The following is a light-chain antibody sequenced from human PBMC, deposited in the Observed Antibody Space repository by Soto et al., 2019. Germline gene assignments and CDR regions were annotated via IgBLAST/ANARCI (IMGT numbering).Light chain of an antibody. CDR2: GVT. V-gene: IGLV2-14*01. CDR1: SSDIGAYNY. J-gene: IGLJ2*01. Sequence: QSALTQPVSVSGSPGQSITISCTGTSSDIGAYNYVSWYQQHPGKTPKLMIYGVTNRPSGVSNRFSGSKSGSTASLTISGLQAEDEADYYCSSYTTSSTLEFGGGTKLTVL. CDR3: SSYTTSSTLE.